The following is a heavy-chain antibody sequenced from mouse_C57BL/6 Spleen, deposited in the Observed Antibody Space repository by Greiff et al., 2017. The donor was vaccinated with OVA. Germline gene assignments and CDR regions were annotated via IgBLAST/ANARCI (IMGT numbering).Heavy chain of an antibody. CDR2: ISDGGSYT. CDR1: GFTFSSYA. D-gene: IGHD1-1*01. Sequence: EVQRVESGGGLVKPGGSLKLSCAASGFTFSSYAMSWVRQTPEKRLEWVATISDGGSYTYYPENVKGRFTISRDNAKTNLYLQMSHLKSEDTAVYYCARDGTTVVTPFAYWGQGTLVTVSA. CDR3: ARDGTTVVTPFAY. J-gene: IGHJ3*01. V-gene: IGHV5-4*01.